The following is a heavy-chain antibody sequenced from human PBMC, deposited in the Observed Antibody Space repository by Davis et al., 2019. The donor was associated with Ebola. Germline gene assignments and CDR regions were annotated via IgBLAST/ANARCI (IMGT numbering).Heavy chain of an antibody. CDR2: IYPGDSDT. CDR1: GYSFTSYW. V-gene: IGHV5-51*01. CDR3: ARFPAYCGGDCPFDY. J-gene: IGHJ4*02. D-gene: IGHD2-21*01. Sequence: GESLKTPCKGSGYSFTSYWIGWVRQMPGKGLEWMGIIYPGDSDTRYSPSFQGQVTISADKSISTAYLQWSSLKASDTAMYYCARFPAYCGGDCPFDYWGQGTLVTVSS.